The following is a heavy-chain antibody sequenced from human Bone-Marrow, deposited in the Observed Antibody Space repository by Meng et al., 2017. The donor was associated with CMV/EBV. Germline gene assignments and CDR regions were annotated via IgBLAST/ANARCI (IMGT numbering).Heavy chain of an antibody. CDR3: ARQSTRSTGIAGADFDY. J-gene: IGHJ4*02. CDR2: IFYSGSN. Sequence: SSSSTGHYWGWIRQPPGKGLEWIGSIFYSGSNYYNTSLKSRLTISVDTSKNQFSLTLTSVTAADTAMYYCARQSTRSTGIAGADFDYWGQGTLVTVSS. CDR1: SSSSTGHY. D-gene: IGHD1-26*01. V-gene: IGHV4-39*01.